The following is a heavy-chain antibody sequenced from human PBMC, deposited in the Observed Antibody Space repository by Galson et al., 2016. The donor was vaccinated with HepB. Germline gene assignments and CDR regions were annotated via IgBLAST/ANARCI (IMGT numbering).Heavy chain of an antibody. CDR1: GFSLSSSY. Sequence: SLRLSCAASGFSLSSSYISWVRQAPGEGLEWVSVIYSGGNTYYADSVKGRFTISRDNSKNTLYLQMTSLRAEDTAVYYCTRGYSDAIAPRAWGQGTLVTVSS. CDR2: IYSGGNT. J-gene: IGHJ5*02. CDR3: TRGYSDAIAPRA. V-gene: IGHV3-66*01. D-gene: IGHD3-22*01.